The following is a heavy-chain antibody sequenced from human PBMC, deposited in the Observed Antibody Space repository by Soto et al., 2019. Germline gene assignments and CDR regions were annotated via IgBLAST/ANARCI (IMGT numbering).Heavy chain of an antibody. V-gene: IGHV1-69*13. J-gene: IGHJ4*02. CDR1: GGTFSSYA. CDR3: ARDRSSTVAGTFDY. D-gene: IGHD6-19*01. Sequence: SVKVSCKASGGTFSSYAISWVRQAPGQGLEWMGGIIPIFGTANYAQKFQGRVTITADESTSTAYMELSSLRSEDTAVYYCARDRSSTVAGTFDYWGQGTLVTVSS. CDR2: IIPIFGTA.